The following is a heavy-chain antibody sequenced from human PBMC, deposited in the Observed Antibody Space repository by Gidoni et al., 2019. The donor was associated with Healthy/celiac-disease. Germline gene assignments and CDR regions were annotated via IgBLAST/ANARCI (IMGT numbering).Heavy chain of an antibody. CDR1: GFTFRSYA. V-gene: IGHV3-30-3*01. CDR2: ISYDGSNK. CDR3: AREIPFAFDI. D-gene: IGHD2-21*01. J-gene: IGHJ3*02. Sequence: QVQLVESGGGVVQPGRSMRRSCAASGFTFRSYAMHWVRQAPGKGLEWLAVISYDGSNKYYADSVKGRFTISRDNSKNTLYLQMNSLRAEDTAVYYCAREIPFAFDIWGQGTMVTVSS.